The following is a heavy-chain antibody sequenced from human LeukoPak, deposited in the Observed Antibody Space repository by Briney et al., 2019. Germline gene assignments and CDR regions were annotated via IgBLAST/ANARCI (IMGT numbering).Heavy chain of an antibody. Sequence: SETLSLTCTVSGDSISSGRYYWSWNRQPAGKGLEWIGRIYASGIANYNPSLKSRVTISVDTSKNHFSLKLTSVTAADTAVYYCAREGVATLDYWGQGTLVTVSS. CDR2: IYASGIA. V-gene: IGHV4-61*02. D-gene: IGHD5-12*01. J-gene: IGHJ4*02. CDR3: AREGVATLDY. CDR1: GDSISSGRYY.